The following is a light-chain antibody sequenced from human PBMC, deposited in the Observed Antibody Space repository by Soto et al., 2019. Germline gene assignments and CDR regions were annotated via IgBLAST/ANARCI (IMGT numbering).Light chain of an antibody. CDR1: QSVTNNY. CDR3: QHYVGSPWT. J-gene: IGKJ1*01. Sequence: EIVLTQSPGTLSLSPGERATLSCRASQSVTNNYLAWYQQKPGQAPRLLIYAASKRATGIPYRFSGSGSGTDFTLTISRLEPEDFAVFYCQHYVGSPWTFGQGTKVEIK. V-gene: IGKV3-20*01. CDR2: AAS.